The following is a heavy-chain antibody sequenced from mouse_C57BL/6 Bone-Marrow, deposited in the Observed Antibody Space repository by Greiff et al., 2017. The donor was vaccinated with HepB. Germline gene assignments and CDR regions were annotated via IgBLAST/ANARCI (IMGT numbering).Heavy chain of an antibody. J-gene: IGHJ2*01. CDR1: GYTFTDYY. CDR2: IFPGSGST. Sequence: QVQLQQSGPELVKPGASVKISCKASGYTFTDYYINWVKQRPGQGLEWIGWIFPGSGSTYYNEKFKGKATLTVDKSSSTAYMLLSSLTSEDSAVYFCARRVDGDWDWYFDYWGQGTTLTVSS. V-gene: IGHV1-75*01. CDR3: ARRVDGDWDWYFDY. D-gene: IGHD4-1*01.